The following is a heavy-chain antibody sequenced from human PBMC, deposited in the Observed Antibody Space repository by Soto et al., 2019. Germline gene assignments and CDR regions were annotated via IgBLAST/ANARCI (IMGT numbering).Heavy chain of an antibody. CDR3: ARGLPDFDWRLPFGY. D-gene: IGHD3-9*01. CDR1: GFTFKNYA. Sequence: QVPLVESGGGVVQPGRSLRLSCAASGFTFKNYAMHWVRPAPGKGLEWVAVISYDGSIEFYADSVKGRFTISRDDFKNTMFLQMGSLRVEDTAVYYCARGLPDFDWRLPFGYWGQGTLVTVSS. J-gene: IGHJ4*02. V-gene: IGHV3-30-3*01. CDR2: ISYDGSIE.